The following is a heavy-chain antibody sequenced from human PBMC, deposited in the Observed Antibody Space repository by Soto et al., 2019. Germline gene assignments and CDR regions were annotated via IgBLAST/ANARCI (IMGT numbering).Heavy chain of an antibody. Sequence: EVKLVESGGGLVQPGGSLRISCKVSGFMFSDYAMTWVRQAPGKGLEWVSSIGKSGSDRDYADSVKGRFTISRDNSENTVYLQMDSLKVEDTALYFCMKVRDCWGQGTQVTVS. CDR2: IGKSGSDR. V-gene: IGHV3-23*04. J-gene: IGHJ4*02. CDR3: MKVRDC. CDR1: GFMFSDYA.